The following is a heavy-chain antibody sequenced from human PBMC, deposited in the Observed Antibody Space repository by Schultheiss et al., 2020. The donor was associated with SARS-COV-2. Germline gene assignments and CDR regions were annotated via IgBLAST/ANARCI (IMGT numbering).Heavy chain of an antibody. Sequence: GGSLRLSCVTSGFNFDTHGMHWVRQAPGKGLEWLSLISFDGSNQYYANSVKGRFSISRDNSKNTLYLQMNSLRPEDTAVYYCAREKVEAVALYYYYYGMDVWGQGTTVTVSS. CDR2: ISFDGSNQ. V-gene: IGHV3-30*19. CDR1: GFNFDTHG. CDR3: AREKVEAVALYYYYYGMDV. J-gene: IGHJ6*02. D-gene: IGHD6-19*01.